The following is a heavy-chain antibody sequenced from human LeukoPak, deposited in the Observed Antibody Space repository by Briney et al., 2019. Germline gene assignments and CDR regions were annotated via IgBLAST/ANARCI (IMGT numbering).Heavy chain of an antibody. CDR3: ANHHLNTYYDFWSGHDYGMDV. J-gene: IGHJ6*02. V-gene: IGHV3-48*02. D-gene: IGHD3-3*01. Sequence: GGSLRLSCAASGFTFSSYSMTWVRQAPGKGLEWVSYISSSSSTIYYADSVKGRFTISRDNAKNSLYLQMNSLRDEDTAVYYCANHHLNTYYDFWSGHDYGMDVWGQGTTVTVSS. CDR2: ISSSSSTI. CDR1: GFTFSSYS.